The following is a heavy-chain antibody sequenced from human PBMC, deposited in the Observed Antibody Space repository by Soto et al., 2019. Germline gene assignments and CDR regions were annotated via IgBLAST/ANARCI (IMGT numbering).Heavy chain of an antibody. J-gene: IGHJ6*02. CDR2: ISYDGSNK. Sequence: GGSLRLSCAASGFTFSSYGMHWVRQAPGKGLEWVAVISYDGSNKYYADSVKGRFTISRDNSKNTLYLQMNSLRAEDTAVYYCAKDSRYSSSAGNYYLDCMDVWGQGTTVTVSS. D-gene: IGHD6-6*01. V-gene: IGHV3-30*18. CDR1: GFTFSSYG. CDR3: AKDSRYSSSAGNYYLDCMDV.